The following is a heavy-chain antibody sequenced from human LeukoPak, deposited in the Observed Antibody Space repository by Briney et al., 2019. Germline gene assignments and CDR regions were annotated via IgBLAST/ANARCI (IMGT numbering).Heavy chain of an antibody. CDR2: IYHSGST. D-gene: IGHD2-15*01. CDR3: ARDAVVVVAAGGDY. Sequence: PSETLSLTCTVSGGSISGGYYWGWIRQPPGKGLEWIGSIYHSGSTYYNPSLKSRVTISVDTSKNQFSLKLSSVTAADTAVYYCARDAVVVVAAGGDYWGQGTLVTVSS. J-gene: IGHJ4*02. CDR1: GGSISGGYY. V-gene: IGHV4-38-2*02.